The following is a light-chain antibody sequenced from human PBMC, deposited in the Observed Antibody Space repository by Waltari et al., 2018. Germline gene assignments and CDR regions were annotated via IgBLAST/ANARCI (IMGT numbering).Light chain of an antibody. Sequence: IVLTQSPATLSLSPGEIATLSCRASQSVSSSLSWYQQKPGQAPRLLIYAASNRATGIPATFSGSGSGTDFTLTISSLGPEDFAVYYCQQRSNWPSKITFGQGTRLEIK. J-gene: IGKJ5*01. V-gene: IGKV3-11*01. CDR1: QSVSSS. CDR3: QQRSNWPSKIT. CDR2: AAS.